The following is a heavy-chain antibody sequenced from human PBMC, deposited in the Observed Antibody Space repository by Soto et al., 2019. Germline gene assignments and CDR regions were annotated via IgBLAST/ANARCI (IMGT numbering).Heavy chain of an antibody. J-gene: IGHJ4*02. Sequence: EEQLVESGGGLVQWGGSLRLSCAASGFTFSDYSMNWVRQAPGKGLEWVSYISSGGATIYDADSVKGRFSSSRDNVKNSIYLQMDILRDEDTAVYYCARDRMRWTKILTGYLDYCEDWGPGTQVTVSS. CDR3: ARDRMRWTKILTGYLDYCED. CDR2: ISSGGATI. V-gene: IGHV3-48*02. CDR1: GFTFSDYS. D-gene: IGHD3-9*01.